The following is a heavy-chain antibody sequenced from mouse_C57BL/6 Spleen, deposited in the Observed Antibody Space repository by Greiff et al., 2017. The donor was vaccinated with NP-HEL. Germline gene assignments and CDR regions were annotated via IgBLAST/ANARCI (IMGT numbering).Heavy chain of an antibody. Sequence: EVQRVESGPGLVKPSQSLSLTCSVTGYSITSGYYWNWIRQFPGNKLEWMGYISYDGSNNYNPSLKNRISITRDTSKNQFFLKLNSVTTEDTATYYCASQTGDFDYWGQGTTLTVSS. CDR3: ASQTGDFDY. V-gene: IGHV3-6*01. CDR2: ISYDGSN. J-gene: IGHJ2*01. D-gene: IGHD4-1*01. CDR1: GYSITSGYY.